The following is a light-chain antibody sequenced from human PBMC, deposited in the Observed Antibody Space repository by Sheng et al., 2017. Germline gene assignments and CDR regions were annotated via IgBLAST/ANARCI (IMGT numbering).Light chain of an antibody. CDR2: GNT. V-gene: IGLV1-40*01. J-gene: IGLJ1*01. CDR3: QSYDRSLYGYV. CDR1: NSNIGAGYD. Sequence: QSVLTQPPSVSGAPGQRVTISCTGSNSNIGAGYDVHWYRQLPGTAPKVLIYGNTNRPSGVPDRFSASKSGTSASLAITGLQAEDEADYWCQSYDRSLYGYVFGSGTKVTVL.